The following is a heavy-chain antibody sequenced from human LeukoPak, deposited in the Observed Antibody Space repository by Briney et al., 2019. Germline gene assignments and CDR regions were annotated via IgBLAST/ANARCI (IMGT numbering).Heavy chain of an antibody. J-gene: IGHJ4*02. V-gene: IGHV4-39*01. CDR3: ARQILFHSERWLKFFDY. D-gene: IGHD5-24*01. Sequence: SETLSLTCTVSGGSIRSSSYYWGWIRQPPGKGLEWIGSIYYSGSTYYNPAIKSRVTISVDTSKNQFSLKLSSVTAADTAVYYCARQILFHSERWLKFFDYWGQGTLVTVSS. CDR2: IYYSGST. CDR1: GGSIRSSSYY.